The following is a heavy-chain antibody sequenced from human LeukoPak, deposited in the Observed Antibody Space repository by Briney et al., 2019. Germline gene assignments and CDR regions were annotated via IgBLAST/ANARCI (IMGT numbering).Heavy chain of an antibody. CDR1: GFTFSSYG. D-gene: IGHD6-19*01. CDR2: IWYDGSNK. V-gene: IGHV3-33*06. J-gene: IGHJ4*02. CDR3: AKDLDVFVVLRYSSGWYSYFDY. Sequence: GGSLRLSCAASGFTFSSYGMHWVRQAPGKGLEWVAVIWYDGSNKYYADSVKGRFTISRDNSKNTLYLQMNSLRAEDTAVYYCAKDLDVFVVLRYSSGWYSYFDYWGQGTLVTVSS.